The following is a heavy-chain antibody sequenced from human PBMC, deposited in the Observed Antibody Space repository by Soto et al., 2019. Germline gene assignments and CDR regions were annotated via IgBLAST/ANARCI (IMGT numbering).Heavy chain of an antibody. CDR2: IIPIFGTA. J-gene: IGHJ1*01. D-gene: IGHD6-13*01. CDR3: ARGQGSSWTLAEYFQH. CDR1: GGTFSSYA. V-gene: IGHV1-69*13. Sequence: GASVKVSCKASGGTFSSYAISWVRQAPGQGLEWMGGIIPIFGTANYAQKFQGRVTITADESTSTAYMELSSLRSEDTAVYYCARGQGSSWTLAEYFQHWGQGTLVTVSS.